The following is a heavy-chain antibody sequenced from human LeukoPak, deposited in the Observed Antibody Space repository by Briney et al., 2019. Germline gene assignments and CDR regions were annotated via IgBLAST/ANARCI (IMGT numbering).Heavy chain of an antibody. J-gene: IGHJ6*03. CDR2: INQDVSEK. V-gene: IGHV3-7*01. D-gene: IGHD5-18*01. CDR3: ATLDTAMAELNYYYYYYMDV. Sequence: GGSLRLSCAASGFSFSSYWISWVRQAPGKGLEWVANINQDVSEKYYVDSVKGRFTISRDNAKNSLYLQMNSLRAEDTAVYYCATLDTAMAELNYYYYYYMDVWGKGTTVTVSS. CDR1: GFSFSSYW.